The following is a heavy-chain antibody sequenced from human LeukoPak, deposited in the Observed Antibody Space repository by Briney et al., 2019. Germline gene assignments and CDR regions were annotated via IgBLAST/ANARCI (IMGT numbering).Heavy chain of an antibody. CDR1: RFTFSCYG. V-gene: IGHV3-33*01. CDR2: LGSDGGNT. D-gene: IGHD2-21*02. J-gene: IGHJ4*02. CDR3: AREGQSVVVTPFFDY. Sequence: GGSLRLSCAASRFTFSCYGMRWVRQAPGKGLEWVAVLGSDGGNTYYADSVKGRFTTSRDNSKNTLYLQMNSLRAEDTAVYYCAREGQSVVVTPFFDYWGQGTPVTVSS.